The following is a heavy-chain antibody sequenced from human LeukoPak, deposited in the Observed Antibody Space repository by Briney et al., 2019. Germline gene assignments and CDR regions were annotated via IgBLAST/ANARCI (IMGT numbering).Heavy chain of an antibody. J-gene: IGHJ4*02. CDR3: ARGSPFTSGLFDF. D-gene: IGHD3-16*01. CDR2: IYHSGSA. Sequence: SGTLSLTCAVSGDSISSSNWWSWVRQPPGKGLEWIGDIYHSGSANCNPSLKSRVTISVDKSKNQFSLKLTSVTAADTAVYYCARGSPFTSGLFDFWGQGTLVTVSS. V-gene: IGHV4-4*02. CDR1: GDSISSSNW.